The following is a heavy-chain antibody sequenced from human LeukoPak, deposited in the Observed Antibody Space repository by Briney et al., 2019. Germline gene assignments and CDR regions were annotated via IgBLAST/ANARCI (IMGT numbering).Heavy chain of an antibody. Sequence: GGFLRLSCAASGFTFSSYAMSWVRQAPGKGLEWVSAISGSGGSTYYADSVKGRFTISRDNSKNTLYLQMNSLRAEDTAVYYCAKYGSSHDDYYYYYMDVWGKGTTVTVSS. CDR1: GFTFSSYA. V-gene: IGHV3-23*01. CDR3: AKYGSSHDDYYYYYMDV. D-gene: IGHD6-6*01. J-gene: IGHJ6*03. CDR2: ISGSGGST.